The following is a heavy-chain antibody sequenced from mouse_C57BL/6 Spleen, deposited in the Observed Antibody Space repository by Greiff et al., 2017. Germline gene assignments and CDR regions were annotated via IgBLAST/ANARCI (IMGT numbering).Heavy chain of an antibody. J-gene: IGHJ2*01. V-gene: IGHV2-2*01. Sequence: QVHVKQSGPGLVQPSQSLSITCTVSGFSLTSYGVHWVRQSPGKGLEWLGVIWSGGSTDYTAAFISRLSISKDNSKSQVFFKMNSLQADDTAIYYCARFYDGGFDYWGQGTTLTVSS. CDR3: ARFYDGGFDY. D-gene: IGHD2-12*01. CDR1: GFSLTSYG. CDR2: IWSGGST.